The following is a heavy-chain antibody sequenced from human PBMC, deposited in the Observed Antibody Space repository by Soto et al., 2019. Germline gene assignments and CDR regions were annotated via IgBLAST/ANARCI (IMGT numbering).Heavy chain of an antibody. J-gene: IGHJ6*03. Sequence: SETLSLTCTVSGGSISSYYWSWIRQPPGKGLEWIGYIYYSGSTNYNPSLKSRVTISVDTSKNQFSLKLSSVTAADTAVYYCARLSDYGDYGYYYYYMDVWGKGTTVTVSS. V-gene: IGHV4-59*08. CDR3: ARLSDYGDYGYYYYYMDV. CDR2: IYYSGST. D-gene: IGHD4-17*01. CDR1: GGSISSYY.